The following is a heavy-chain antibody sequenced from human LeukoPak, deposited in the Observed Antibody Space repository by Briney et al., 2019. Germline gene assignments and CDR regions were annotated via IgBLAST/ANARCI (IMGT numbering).Heavy chain of an antibody. CDR2: IYYSGST. D-gene: IGHD3-22*01. CDR3: ARSPPYYYDSSGYYPPWDY. V-gene: IGHV4-59*01. J-gene: IGHJ4*02. CDR1: GGSISSYY. Sequence: SETLSLTCTVSGGSISSYYWSWIRQPPGKGLEWIGYIYYSGSTNYNPSLKSRVTISVDTSKNQFSLQLSSVTAADTAVYYCARSPPYYYDSSGYYPPWDYWGQGTLVTVSS.